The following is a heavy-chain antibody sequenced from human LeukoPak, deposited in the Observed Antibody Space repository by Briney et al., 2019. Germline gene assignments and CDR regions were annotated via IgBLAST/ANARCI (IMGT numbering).Heavy chain of an antibody. J-gene: IGHJ5*02. CDR3: AMGSLTGYYNWFDP. V-gene: IGHV4-59*01. CDR2: IYYSGST. CDR1: GGSISSYY. Sequence: PSGTLSLTCTVSGGSISSYYWSWIRQPPGKGLEWIGYIYYSGSTNYNPSLKSRVTISVDTSKNQFSLKLSSVTAADTAVYYCAMGSLTGYYNWFDPWGQGTLVTVSS. D-gene: IGHD3-9*01.